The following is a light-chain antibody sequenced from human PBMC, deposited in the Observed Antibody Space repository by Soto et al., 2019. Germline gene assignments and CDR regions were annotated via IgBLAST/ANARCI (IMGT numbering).Light chain of an antibody. Sequence: DIQMTQSPSSLSASVGDRVTITCQASQDINKNLIWYQQKPGKAPKLLIYDASDLETGVPSRFSGSGSGTGFTFTLSSLQPEDFATYYCQQYERLPLTFGQGTRLAIK. CDR1: QDINKN. CDR2: DAS. J-gene: IGKJ5*01. V-gene: IGKV1-33*01. CDR3: QQYERLPLT.